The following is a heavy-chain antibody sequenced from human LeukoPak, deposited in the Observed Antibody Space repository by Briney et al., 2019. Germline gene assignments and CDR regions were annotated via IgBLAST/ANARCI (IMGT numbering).Heavy chain of an antibody. J-gene: IGHJ5*02. V-gene: IGHV3-23*01. CDR1: GFTFSSYA. Sequence: HPGGSLRLSCAASGFTFSSYAMSWVRQAPGKGLEWVSAFSGSGGGTYYADSVKGRFTISRDNSKNTLYLQMNSLRAEDTAVYYCAKDVSVRGVKGNWFDPWGQGTLVTVSS. D-gene: IGHD3-10*01. CDR3: AKDVSVRGVKGNWFDP. CDR2: FSGSGGGT.